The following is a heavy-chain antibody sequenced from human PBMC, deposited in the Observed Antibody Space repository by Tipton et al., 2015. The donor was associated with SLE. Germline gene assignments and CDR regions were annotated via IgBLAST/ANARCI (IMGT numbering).Heavy chain of an antibody. Sequence: SLRLSCAASGFTLSNFAMHWVRQAPGKGLGGVALIWYDGNDVSYADAVKGRITLSTDNSKNTLYLEMDSLSGEDTAVYYCVRDGRLYSGSSIFDYWGQGTLVTVSS. CDR1: GFTLSNFA. CDR2: IWYDGNDV. CDR3: VRDGRLYSGSSIFDY. V-gene: IGHV3-33*01. J-gene: IGHJ4*02. D-gene: IGHD6-6*01.